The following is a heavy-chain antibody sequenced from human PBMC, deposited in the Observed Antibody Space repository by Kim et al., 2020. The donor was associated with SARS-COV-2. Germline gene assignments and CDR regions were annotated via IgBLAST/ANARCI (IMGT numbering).Heavy chain of an antibody. Sequence: GESLKISCKGSGYSFTSYWISWVRQMPGKGLEWMGRIDPSDSYTNYSPSFQGHVTISADKSISTAYLQWSSLKASDTAMYYCARQGSVTGTTIYYYGMDVWGQGTTVTVSS. CDR2: IDPSDSYT. V-gene: IGHV5-10-1*01. D-gene: IGHD1-7*01. J-gene: IGHJ6*02. CDR1: GYSFTSYW. CDR3: ARQGSVTGTTIYYYGMDV.